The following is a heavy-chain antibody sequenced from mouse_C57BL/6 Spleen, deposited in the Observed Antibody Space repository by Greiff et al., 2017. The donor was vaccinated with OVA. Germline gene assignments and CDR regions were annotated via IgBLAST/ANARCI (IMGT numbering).Heavy chain of an antibody. Sequence: QVQLKQPGAELVRPGSSVKLSCKASGYTFTSYWMDWVKQRPGQGLEWIGNIYPSDSETHYNQKFKDKATLTVDKSSSTAYMQLSSLTSEDSAVYYCARANWYFDVWGTGTTVTVSS. J-gene: IGHJ1*03. V-gene: IGHV1-61*01. CDR1: GYTFTSYW. CDR3: ARANWYFDV. CDR2: IYPSDSET.